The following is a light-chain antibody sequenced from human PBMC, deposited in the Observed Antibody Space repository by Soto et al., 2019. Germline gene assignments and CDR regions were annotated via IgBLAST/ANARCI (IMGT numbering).Light chain of an antibody. CDR3: KRYISEAY. J-gene: IGKJ4*01. CDR2: DAS. V-gene: IGKV1-5*01. CDR1: QSISSW. Sequence: DSQMTQAPSTLSASVGDRVTITCRASQSISSWLAWYQQKPGKAPKLLIYDASSLESGDPSRFSGSGSGTEFTLTISSGLSVDFATYYGKRYISEAYFGTGNK.